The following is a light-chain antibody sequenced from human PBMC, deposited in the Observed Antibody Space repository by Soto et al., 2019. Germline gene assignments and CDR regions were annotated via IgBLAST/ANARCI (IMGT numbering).Light chain of an antibody. CDR2: GAS. CDR1: QSVSGSH. J-gene: IGKJ4*01. CDR3: QQYGGSPLVT. V-gene: IGKV3-20*01. Sequence: EIVLTQSPGTLSLSPGERATLSCRVSQSVSGSHLAWYQQKPGQAPRLLIYGASSRATGIPDRFSGSGSGTDFTLTISRLEPEDFAVYYCQQYGGSPLVTFGGGTKVEIK.